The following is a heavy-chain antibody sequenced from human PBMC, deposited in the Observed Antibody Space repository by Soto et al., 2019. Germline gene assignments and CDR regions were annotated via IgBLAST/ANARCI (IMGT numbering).Heavy chain of an antibody. J-gene: IGHJ5*02. CDR3: ARDQYGGEVDP. D-gene: IGHD4-17*01. CDR2: INPSGGST. CDR1: GYTFTSYY. Sequence: ASVKVSCKASGYTFTSYYMDWVRQAPGQGLEWMGVINPSGGSTSYAQKFQGRVTMTRDTSTSTVYMELSSLRSEDTAVYYCARDQYGGEVDPWGQGTLVTVSS. V-gene: IGHV1-46*01.